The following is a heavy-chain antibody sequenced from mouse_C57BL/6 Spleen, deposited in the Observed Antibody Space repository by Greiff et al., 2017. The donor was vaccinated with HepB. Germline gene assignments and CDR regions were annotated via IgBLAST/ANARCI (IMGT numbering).Heavy chain of an antibody. Sequence: QVQLQQPGAELVKPGASLKMSCKASGYTFTSYWITWVKQRPGQGLEWIGDIYPGSGRTNYNEKFKSKATLTVDTSSSTAYMQLSSLTSEDSAVYYCARSGSSQYYYAMDYWGQGTSVTVSS. V-gene: IGHV1-55*01. CDR3: ARSGSSQYYYAMDY. J-gene: IGHJ4*01. CDR2: IYPGSGRT. CDR1: GYTFTSYW. D-gene: IGHD1-1*01.